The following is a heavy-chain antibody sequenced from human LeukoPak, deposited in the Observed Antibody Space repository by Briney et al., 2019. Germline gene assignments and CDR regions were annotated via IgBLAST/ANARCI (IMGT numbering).Heavy chain of an antibody. CDR3: ARGRGQLWLTVYYYYYMDV. J-gene: IGHJ6*03. Sequence: PSETLSLTCTVSGGSISSYYWSWIRQPAGKGLEWIGRIYTSGSTNYNPSLKSRVTMSVDTSKNQFSLKLSSVTAADTAVYYCARGRGQLWLTVYYYYYMDVWGKGTTVTVSS. D-gene: IGHD5-18*01. V-gene: IGHV4-4*07. CDR2: IYTSGST. CDR1: GGSISSYY.